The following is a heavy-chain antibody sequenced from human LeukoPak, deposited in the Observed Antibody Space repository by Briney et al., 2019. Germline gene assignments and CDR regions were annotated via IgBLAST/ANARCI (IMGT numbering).Heavy chain of an antibody. J-gene: IGHJ4*02. V-gene: IGHV4-4*07. D-gene: IGHD3-22*01. CDR3: ARFGSVDDSSGYYLDY. CDR1: GGSISSYY. Sequence: SETLPLTCTVSGGSISSYYWSWIRQPAGKGLEWIGRIYTSGSTNYNPSLKSRVTMSVDTSKNQFSLKLSSVTAADTAVYYCARFGSVDDSSGYYLDYWGQGTLVTVSS. CDR2: IYTSGST.